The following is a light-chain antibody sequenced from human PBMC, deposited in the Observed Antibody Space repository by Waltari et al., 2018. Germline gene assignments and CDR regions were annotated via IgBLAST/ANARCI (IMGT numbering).Light chain of an antibody. CDR2: GKD. CDR3: HSRNGRDNQVI. Sequence: SYELTQDPAVSVALGQTVRITCQGDSLRTSYASRYQLKPGQAPVLVMYGKDRRPSGIPDRISGYSSGITSSLTITGARAEDEADYYCHSRNGRDNQVIFGGGTKVTVL. J-gene: IGLJ2*01. CDR1: SLRTSY. V-gene: IGLV3-19*01.